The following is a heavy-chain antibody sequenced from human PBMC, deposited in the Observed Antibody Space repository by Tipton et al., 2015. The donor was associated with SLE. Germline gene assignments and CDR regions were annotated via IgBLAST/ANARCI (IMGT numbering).Heavy chain of an antibody. J-gene: IGHJ3*01. CDR2: FYHSGNT. Sequence: LSLTCIVSRYSISSGYYWGWMRQAPGKELEWIGSFYHSGNTYYNPSLTSRVTISADTSKNQFSLRLTSVTAADTALYYCGRARVGMGYVFDVWGQGTMVTVSS. D-gene: IGHD5-24*01. CDR3: GRARVGMGYVFDV. V-gene: IGHV4-38-2*02. CDR1: RYSISSGYY.